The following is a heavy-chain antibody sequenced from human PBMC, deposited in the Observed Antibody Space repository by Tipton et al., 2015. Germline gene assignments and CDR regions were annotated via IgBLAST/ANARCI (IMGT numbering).Heavy chain of an antibody. CDR3: ARDVGIPGHYWYFDL. V-gene: IGHV1-2*02. Sequence: QEQLVQSGAEVKKPGASVKVSCKASGYTFTGYYMHWVRQAPGQGLEWLGLVNPKRGGTEYAQKFQCRVTMTRDTSVNTVYLELSRLRSDDTAVYFCARDVGIPGHYWYFDLWGRGTLVTVSS. CDR1: GYTFTGYY. D-gene: IGHD2-21*01. CDR2: VNPKRGGT. J-gene: IGHJ2*01.